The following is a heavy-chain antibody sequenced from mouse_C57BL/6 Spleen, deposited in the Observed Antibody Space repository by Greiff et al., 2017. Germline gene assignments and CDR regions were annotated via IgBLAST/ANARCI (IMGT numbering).Heavy chain of an antibody. J-gene: IGHJ2*01. CDR3: ARWGTTVGYFDY. CDR1: GYTFTSYW. Sequence: QVHVKQSGAELVKPGASVKMSCKASGYTFTSYWITWVKQRPGQGLEWIGDIYPGSGSTNYNEKFKSKATLTVDTSSSTAYMQLSSLTSEDSAVYYCARWGTTVGYFDYWGQGTTLTVSS. CDR2: IYPGSGST. D-gene: IGHD1-1*01. V-gene: IGHV1-55*01.